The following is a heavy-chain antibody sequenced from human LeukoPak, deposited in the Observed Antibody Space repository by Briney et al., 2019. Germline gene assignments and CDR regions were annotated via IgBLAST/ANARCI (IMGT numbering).Heavy chain of an antibody. D-gene: IGHD5-12*01. CDR3: ARGGLYGYDVFDY. Sequence: PGGSLRLSCAASGFTFSSYEMNWVRQAPGKGLEWVSYISGSGRTMSYADSVKGRFTISRDNAKNSLYRQMNSLRVEDTAVYHCARGGLYGYDVFDYWGQGTLVTVSS. CDR2: ISGSGRTM. V-gene: IGHV3-48*03. J-gene: IGHJ4*02. CDR1: GFTFSSYE.